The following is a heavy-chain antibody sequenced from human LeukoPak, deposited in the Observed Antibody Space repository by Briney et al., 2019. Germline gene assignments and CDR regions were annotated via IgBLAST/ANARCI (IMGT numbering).Heavy chain of an antibody. D-gene: IGHD4-17*01. J-gene: IGHJ4*02. CDR1: GGSFSGYY. CDR2: INHSGST. V-gene: IGHV4-34*01. Sequence: SETLSLTCAVYGGSFSGYYWSWIRQPPGKGLEWIGEINHSGSTNYNPSLKSRVTISVDTSKNQFSLKLSSVTAADTAVYYCASLALYGDYGGIDYWGQGTLVTVSS. CDR3: ASLALYGDYGGIDY.